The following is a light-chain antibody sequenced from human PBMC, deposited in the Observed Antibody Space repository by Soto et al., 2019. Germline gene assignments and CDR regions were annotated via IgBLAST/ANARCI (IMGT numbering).Light chain of an antibody. CDR2: KAS. V-gene: IGKV1-5*03. CDR3: QQYNSYRYT. Sequence: DIQMTQSPSTLSASVGDRVTITCRASQSISSWLAWYQQKPGKAPKLLISKASSLESGVPSRFSGSGSGTGFTLTISSLQPDDFATYYCQQYNSYRYTFGQGTKLEIK. J-gene: IGKJ2*01. CDR1: QSISSW.